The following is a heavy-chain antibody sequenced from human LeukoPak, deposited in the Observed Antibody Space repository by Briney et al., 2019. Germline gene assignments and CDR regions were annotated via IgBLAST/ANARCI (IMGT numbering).Heavy chain of an antibody. Sequence: AGGSLRLSCAASGFIFSSHWMTWIRQSPGKGLEWIGEINDRGHTNYNPSLETRVTVSVDTSKKQFSLRLSSVTAADTAVYYCARDPTTVVTTPYYFDFWGQGTLVTVSS. CDR3: ARDPTTVVTTPYYFDF. CDR1: GFIFSSHW. D-gene: IGHD4-23*01. V-gene: IGHV4-34*01. J-gene: IGHJ4*02. CDR2: INDRGHT.